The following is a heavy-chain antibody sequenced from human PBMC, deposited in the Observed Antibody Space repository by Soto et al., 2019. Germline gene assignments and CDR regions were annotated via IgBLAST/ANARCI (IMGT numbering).Heavy chain of an antibody. J-gene: IGHJ5*02. CDR3: ARGRSFSYDSTPPPTFDP. CDR1: GFTFSTFD. CDR2: IGTLSDT. Sequence: GGSLRLSCAGSGFTFSTFDIHWVRQAPGKGLEWVSGIGTLSDTFYAASVQGRFTISRQNAKDPVHLSMNNFRAGDTVFYYCARGRSFSYDSTPPPTFDPWGQGTLVTVSS. V-gene: IGHV3-13*01. D-gene: IGHD3-10*01.